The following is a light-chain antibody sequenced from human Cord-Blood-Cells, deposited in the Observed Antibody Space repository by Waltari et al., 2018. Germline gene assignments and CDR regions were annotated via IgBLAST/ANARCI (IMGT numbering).Light chain of an antibody. CDR1: KWGDKY. V-gene: IGLV3-1*01. CDR3: QAWDSSTVL. J-gene: IGLJ2*01. Sequence: SYELTQPPSVSVSPGQTASITCSGDKWGDKYACWYQQKPGQSPVLVIYQDSKRPSGVPDGFSGSNSGNTATLTIGGTQAMDEADYYCQAWDSSTVLFGGGTKLTVL. CDR2: QDS.